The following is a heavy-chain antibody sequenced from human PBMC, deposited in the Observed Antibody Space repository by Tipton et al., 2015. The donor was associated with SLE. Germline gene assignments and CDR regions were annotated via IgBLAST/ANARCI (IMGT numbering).Heavy chain of an antibody. V-gene: IGHV4-34*01. CDR1: GGSFSGYY. Sequence: TLSLTCAVYGGSFSGYYWSWIRQPPGKGLEWIGEINHSGSTNSNPSLKSRVPISVDTSKNQFSLKLSSVTAADTAVYYCARGPEQWLVNPHYFDYWGQETLITVSS. CDR2: INHSGST. J-gene: IGHJ4*02. CDR3: ARGPEQWLVNPHYFDY. D-gene: IGHD6-19*01.